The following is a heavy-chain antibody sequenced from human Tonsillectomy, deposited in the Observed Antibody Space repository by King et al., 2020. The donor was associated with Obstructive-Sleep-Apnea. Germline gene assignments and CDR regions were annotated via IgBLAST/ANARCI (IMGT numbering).Heavy chain of an antibody. V-gene: IGHV3-30*04. CDR2: ISYDGGHK. CDR1: GFTFSFFD. Sequence: HVQLVESGGKMVQPGRSLRLSCAASGFTFSFFDMHWVRQAPGKGLEWVAVISYDGGHKFYADSVRGRFTISRDNSKNTLFLQMSSLTDDDMAVYYCARSKAVPEAGANSWGWHAMDVWGQGTTVTVSA. D-gene: IGHD4/OR15-4a*01. J-gene: IGHJ6*01. CDR3: ARSKAVPEAGANSWGWHAMDV.